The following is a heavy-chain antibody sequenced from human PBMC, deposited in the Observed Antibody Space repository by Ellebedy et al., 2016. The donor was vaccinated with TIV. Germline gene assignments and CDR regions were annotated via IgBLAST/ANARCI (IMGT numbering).Heavy chain of an antibody. J-gene: IGHJ6*02. CDR2: ISYDGSNK. CDR1: GFTFSSYA. CDR3: ARSPGIAAAGPYYGMDV. V-gene: IGHV3-30*14. D-gene: IGHD6-13*01. Sequence: GGSLRLSCAASGFTFSSYAMHWVRQAPGKGLEWVAVISYDGSNKYYADSVKGRFTISRDNSKNTLYLQMNSLRAEDTAVYYCARSPGIAAAGPYYGMDVWGQGTTVTVSS.